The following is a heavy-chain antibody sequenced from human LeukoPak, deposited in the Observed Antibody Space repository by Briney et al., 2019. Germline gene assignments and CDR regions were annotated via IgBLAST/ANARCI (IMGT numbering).Heavy chain of an antibody. V-gene: IGHV3-15*01. Sequence: GSLRLSFSTSGFPFSNAWKSWVRQASGKGLEWVGRIKSKTDGGTTDYAAPVKGRFTISRDDSKNTLYLQMNSLKTEDTAVYYCTTDIAFDYWGQGTLVTVSS. D-gene: IGHD3-16*02. CDR3: TTDIAFDY. CDR2: IKSKTDGGTT. CDR1: GFPFSNAW. J-gene: IGHJ4*02.